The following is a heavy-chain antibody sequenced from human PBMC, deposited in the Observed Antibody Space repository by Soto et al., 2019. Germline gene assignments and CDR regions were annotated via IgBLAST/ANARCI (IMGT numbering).Heavy chain of an antibody. Sequence: GGSLRLSCAASGFTVSSYAMSWVRQAPGKGLEWVSAISGSGGSTYDADSGKGQCNISRDNSKNTLYLKMNSLRAEDTAVYYCATDLYDSITMIVVVPGAFDLWGQGTMVTVSS. D-gene: IGHD3-22*01. CDR2: ISGSGGST. V-gene: IGHV3-23*01. J-gene: IGHJ3*01. CDR3: ATDLYDSITMIVVVPGAFDL. CDR1: GFTVSSYA.